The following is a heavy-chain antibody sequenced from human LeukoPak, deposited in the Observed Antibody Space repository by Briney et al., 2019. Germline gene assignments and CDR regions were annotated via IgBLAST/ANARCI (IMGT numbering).Heavy chain of an antibody. CDR3: AGDSDDYEILSGYNSPYYYDVDV. D-gene: IGHD3-9*01. Sequence: PGGSLRLSCAASGLTVSSDYMIWVRQTPGKGLEWVSVIYSGGTTYYADSVKGRFTISRDNSKNSLYLQMNSLRAEDTAVYYCAGDSDDYEILSGYNSPYYYDVDVWGQGAKVTVSS. CDR2: IYSGGTT. CDR1: GLTVSSDY. J-gene: IGHJ6*02. V-gene: IGHV3-53*01.